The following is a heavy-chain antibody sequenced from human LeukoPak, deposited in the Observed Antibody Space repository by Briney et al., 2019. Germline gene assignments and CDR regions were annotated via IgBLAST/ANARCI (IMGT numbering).Heavy chain of an antibody. V-gene: IGHV2-70*17. CDR1: GFSLSTSRMS. CDR2: IDWDDDK. Sequence: SGPALVKPTQTLTLTCTFSGFSLSTSRMSVSWIRQPPGKPLEWLARIDWDDDKFYATSLKTRLTISKDTSRNQVVLTLTNVDPVDTATYYCGRIDSSGGSPQMDYWGQGTLVTVSS. J-gene: IGHJ4*02. D-gene: IGHD6-19*01. CDR3: GRIDSSGGSPQMDY.